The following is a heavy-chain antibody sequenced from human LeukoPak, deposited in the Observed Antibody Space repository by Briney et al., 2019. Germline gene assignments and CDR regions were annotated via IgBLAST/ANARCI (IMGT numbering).Heavy chain of an antibody. CDR1: GYTFTSYG. Sequence: PGASVKVSCKASGYTFTSYGISWVRQAPGQGLEWMGWISAYNGNTNYAQKLQGRVTMTTDTSTSTAYMELRSLRSDDTAVYYCARFVVPAALTLDFVGYYYYVDVWGKGTTVTVSS. D-gene: IGHD2-2*01. CDR2: ISAYNGNT. V-gene: IGHV1-18*01. J-gene: IGHJ6*03. CDR3: ARFVVPAALTLDFVGYYYYVDV.